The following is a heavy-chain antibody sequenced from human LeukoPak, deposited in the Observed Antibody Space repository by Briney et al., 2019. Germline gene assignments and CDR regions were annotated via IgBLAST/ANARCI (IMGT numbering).Heavy chain of an antibody. D-gene: IGHD2-8*02. CDR1: GFTFSNAW. CDR2: IKSKTDGGTT. CDR3: TTLTVLT. J-gene: IGHJ4*02. V-gene: IGHV3-15*01. Sequence: GGSLRLSCAASGFTFSNAWMSWVRQAPGKGLEWVGCIKSKTDGGTTDYAAPVKGRFAISRDDSKNTLYLQMNSLKTEDTAVYYCTTLTVLTGGQGTLVTVSS.